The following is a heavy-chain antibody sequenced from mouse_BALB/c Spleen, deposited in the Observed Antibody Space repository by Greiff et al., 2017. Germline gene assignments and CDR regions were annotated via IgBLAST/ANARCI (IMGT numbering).Heavy chain of an antibody. Sequence: QVQLKQSGAELAKPGASVKMSCKASGYTFTSYWMHWVKQRPGQGLEWIGYINPSTGYTEYNQKFKDKATLTADKSSSTAYMQLSSLTSEDSAVYYCARDYDYDGAMDYWGQGTSVTVSS. CDR1: GYTFTSYW. CDR3: ARDYDYDGAMDY. V-gene: IGHV1-7*01. J-gene: IGHJ4*01. D-gene: IGHD2-4*01. CDR2: INPSTGYT.